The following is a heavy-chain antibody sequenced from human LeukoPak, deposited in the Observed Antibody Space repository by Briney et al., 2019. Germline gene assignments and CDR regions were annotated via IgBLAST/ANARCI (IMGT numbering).Heavy chain of an antibody. D-gene: IGHD3-16*01. CDR2: ISYDGSNK. CDR1: GFTFSSYG. Sequence: ARSLRLSCAASGFTFSSYGMHWVRQAPGKGLEWVAVISYDGSNKYYADSVKGRFTISRDNSKNTLYLQMNSLRAEDTAVYYCAKDYDGVGDYWGQGTLVTVSS. CDR3: AKDYDGVGDY. V-gene: IGHV3-30*18. J-gene: IGHJ4*02.